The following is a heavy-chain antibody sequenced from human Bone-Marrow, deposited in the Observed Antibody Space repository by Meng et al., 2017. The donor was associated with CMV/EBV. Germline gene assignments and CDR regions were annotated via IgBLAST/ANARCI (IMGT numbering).Heavy chain of an antibody. CDR1: GYTFTSYD. J-gene: IGHJ5*02. CDR2: MNPNSGNT. Sequence: ASVKVSCKASGYTFTSYDINWVRQATGQGLEWMGWMNPNSGNTGYAQKFQGRVTMTRNTSISTAYMELSSLRSEDTAVYYCARGRYNHDFWSGYYNNWFDPWGQGTLVTVSS. V-gene: IGHV1-8*01. CDR3: ARGRYNHDFWSGYYNNWFDP. D-gene: IGHD3-3*01.